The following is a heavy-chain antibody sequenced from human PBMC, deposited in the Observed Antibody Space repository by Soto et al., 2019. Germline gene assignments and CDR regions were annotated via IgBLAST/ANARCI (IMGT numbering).Heavy chain of an antibody. V-gene: IGHV1-18*04. CDR3: ARDIVVVPAAIPIRYYYGMDV. D-gene: IGHD2-2*02. CDR1: GYTFTSYG. J-gene: IGHJ6*02. CDR2: ISAYNGNT. Sequence: GASVKVSCKASGYTFTSYGISWVRQAPGQGLEWMGWISAYNGNTNYAQKLQGRVTMTTDTSTSTAYMELGSLRSDDTAVYYCARDIVVVPAAIPIRYYYGMDVWGQGTTVTVSS.